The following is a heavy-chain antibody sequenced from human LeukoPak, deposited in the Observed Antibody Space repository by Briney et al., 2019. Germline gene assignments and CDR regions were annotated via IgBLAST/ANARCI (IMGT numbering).Heavy chain of an antibody. CDR3: ARDQGDYVWGSYRSIDY. V-gene: IGHV1-18*01. D-gene: IGHD3-16*02. CDR2: ISAYNGNT. J-gene: IGHJ4*02. CDR1: GYTFTSYG. Sequence: ASVKVSCKASGYTFTSYGISWVRQAPGQGLEWMGWISAYNGNTNYARKLQGRVTMTTDTSTSTAYMELRSLRSDDTAVYYCARDQGDYVWGSYRSIDYWGQGTLVTVSS.